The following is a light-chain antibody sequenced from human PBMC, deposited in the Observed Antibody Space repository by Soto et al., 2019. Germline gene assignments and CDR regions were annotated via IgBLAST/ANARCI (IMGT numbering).Light chain of an antibody. Sequence: QSVLTQPRSVSGSPGQSVTISCTGTSSDVGGYNYVSWYQQHPGKAPKLMIYDVSKRPSGVPDRFSGSKSGNTASLTISGLQAEEEADDYCCSYAGSYTSSDVFGTGTKVTVL. CDR3: CSYAGSYTSSDV. J-gene: IGLJ1*01. CDR2: DVS. V-gene: IGLV2-11*01. CDR1: SSDVGGYNY.